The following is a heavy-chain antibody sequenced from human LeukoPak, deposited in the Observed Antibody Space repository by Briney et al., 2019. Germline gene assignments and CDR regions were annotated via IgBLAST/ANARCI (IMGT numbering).Heavy chain of an antibody. Sequence: SVKVSCKASGFTFTSSAVQWVRQTRGQRLEWIGWIVVGSGNTNYAQKFQERVTITRDMSTSTAYMELSSLRSEDTAVYYCAADRGSDAFDIWGQGTMVTVSS. V-gene: IGHV1-58*01. D-gene: IGHD3-10*01. J-gene: IGHJ3*02. CDR3: AADRGSDAFDI. CDR2: IVVGSGNT. CDR1: GFTFTSSA.